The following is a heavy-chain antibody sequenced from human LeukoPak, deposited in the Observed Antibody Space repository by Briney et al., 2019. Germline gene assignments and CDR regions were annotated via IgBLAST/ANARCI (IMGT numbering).Heavy chain of an antibody. D-gene: IGHD4/OR15-4a*01. V-gene: IGHV3-23*01. Sequence: GGSLRLSCAASGFTFSSNVMSWVRQAPGKGLEWVSAISGSGGNTYYADSAKGRFTISRDNSKNTLYLQMNSLRAEDTAVYYCANQPREVPVDHWGQGTLVTVSS. J-gene: IGHJ4*02. CDR3: ANQPREVPVDH. CDR2: ISGSGGNT. CDR1: GFTFSSNV.